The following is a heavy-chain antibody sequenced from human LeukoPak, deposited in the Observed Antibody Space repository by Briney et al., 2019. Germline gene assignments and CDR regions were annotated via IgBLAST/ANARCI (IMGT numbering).Heavy chain of an antibody. D-gene: IGHD3-22*01. CDR1: GFTFDDYA. V-gene: IGHV3-9*01. J-gene: IGHJ3*02. CDR3: AKSHDSSVTDAFDI. Sequence: GRSLRLSCAASGFTFDDYAMHWVRQAPGKGLEWVSGISWNSGSIGCADSVKGRFTISRDNAKNSLYLQMNSLRAEDTALYYCAKSHDSSVTDAFDIWGQGTMVTVSS. CDR2: ISWNSGSI.